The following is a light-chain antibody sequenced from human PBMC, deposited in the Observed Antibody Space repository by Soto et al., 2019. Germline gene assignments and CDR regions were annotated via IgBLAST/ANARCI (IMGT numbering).Light chain of an antibody. V-gene: IGKV1-5*03. Sequence: DIQMTQSPSTLSASVGDRVTITCRASQSLTSNTLAWYQQKPGKAPKLLILKASSLESGVPSRFSGSGSGTEFTLAISSLQPDDFATYYCTQYKSYPVTFGQGTKVEIK. CDR1: QSLTSN. CDR2: KAS. J-gene: IGKJ1*01. CDR3: TQYKSYPVT.